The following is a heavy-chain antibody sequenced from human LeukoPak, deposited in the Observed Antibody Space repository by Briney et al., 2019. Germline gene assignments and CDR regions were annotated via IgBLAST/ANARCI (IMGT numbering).Heavy chain of an antibody. D-gene: IGHD3-10*01. CDR2: ISFDGSNK. Sequence: AGRSLRLSCAASGFTFSSYAMHWVRQAPGKGLEWVAVISFDGSNKYYADSVKGRFTISRDNSKNTLYLQMNSLRAEDTAVYYCARDAYYYGSGSYPIYWGQGTLVTVSS. V-gene: IGHV3-30*04. J-gene: IGHJ4*02. CDR3: ARDAYYYGSGSYPIY. CDR1: GFTFSSYA.